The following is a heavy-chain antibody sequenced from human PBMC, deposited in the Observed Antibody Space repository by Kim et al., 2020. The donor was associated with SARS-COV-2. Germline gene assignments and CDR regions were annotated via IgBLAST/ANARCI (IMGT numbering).Heavy chain of an antibody. Sequence: GESLKISCKGSGYSFTSNWIGWVRQMPGKGLEWMGIIYPGDSDTRYSPSFQGQVTISADKSISTAYLQWSSLKASDTAMYYCARLVGYVQQLVSLSYGMDVWGQGTTVTVSS. D-gene: IGHD6-13*01. J-gene: IGHJ6*02. V-gene: IGHV5-51*01. CDR3: ARLVGYVQQLVSLSYGMDV. CDR1: GYSFTSNW. CDR2: IYPGDSDT.